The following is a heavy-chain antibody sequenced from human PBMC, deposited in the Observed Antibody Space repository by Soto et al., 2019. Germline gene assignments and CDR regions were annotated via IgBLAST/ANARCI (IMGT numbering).Heavy chain of an antibody. J-gene: IGHJ4*02. CDR3: ARGGDPYYDILTGYYSPTRFDY. D-gene: IGHD3-9*01. CDR2: IYYSGST. V-gene: IGHV4-30-4*01. CDR1: GGSISSGDYY. Sequence: PSETLSLTCTVSGGSISSGDYYWSWIRQPPGKGLEWIGYIYYSGSTYYNPPLKSRVTISVDTSKNQFSLKLSSVTAADTAVYYCARGGDPYYDILTGYYSPTRFDYWGQGTLVTVSS.